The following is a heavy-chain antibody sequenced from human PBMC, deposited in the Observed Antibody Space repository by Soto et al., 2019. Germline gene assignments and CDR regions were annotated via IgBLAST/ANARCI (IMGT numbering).Heavy chain of an antibody. Sequence: SVKVSCKASGGTFSSYAISWVRQAPGQGLEWMGGIIPIFGTANYAQKFQGRVTITADESTSTAYMELSSLRSEDTAVYYCARALPNYYDSSGYRPISAEYFQHWGQGTLVTVSS. CDR2: IIPIFGTA. CDR1: GGTFSSYA. D-gene: IGHD3-22*01. J-gene: IGHJ1*01. CDR3: ARALPNYYDSSGYRPISAEYFQH. V-gene: IGHV1-69*13.